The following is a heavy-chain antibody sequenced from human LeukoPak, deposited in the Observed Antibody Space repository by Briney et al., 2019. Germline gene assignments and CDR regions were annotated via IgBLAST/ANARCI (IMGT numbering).Heavy chain of an antibody. CDR3: ARQGDGYHDAFDI. CDR2: IYPGDSDT. CDR1: GYSFTSYW. Sequence: GEPLKISCKGSGYSFTSYWFGWVRQMHGKGLKWMGIIYPGDSDTRYSPSFPGQVTISAAKSISTAYLQWSSLKASDTAMYYCARQGDGYHDAFDIWGQGTMVTVSS. J-gene: IGHJ3*02. D-gene: IGHD5-24*01. V-gene: IGHV5-51*01.